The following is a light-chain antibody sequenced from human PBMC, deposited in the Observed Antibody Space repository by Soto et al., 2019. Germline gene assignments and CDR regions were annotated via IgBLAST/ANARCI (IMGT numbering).Light chain of an antibody. Sequence: EIVMTQSPAILSVSPGERATLSCRASQSVSTNLAWFQQKPGQTPRLLFNGASTRATGIPARFTGSGSGTEFILTISSLQSEDFSFYYCQQYDIWPPTFGQGTKV. CDR1: QSVSTN. J-gene: IGKJ1*01. V-gene: IGKV3-15*01. CDR3: QQYDIWPPT. CDR2: GAS.